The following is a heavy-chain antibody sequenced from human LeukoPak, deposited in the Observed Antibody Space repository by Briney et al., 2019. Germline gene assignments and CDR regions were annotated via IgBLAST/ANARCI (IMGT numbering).Heavy chain of an antibody. J-gene: IGHJ5*02. V-gene: IGHV4-31*03. CDR1: GGSISSGGYY. Sequence: PSETLSLTCTVSGGSISSGGYYWSWIPQHPGKGLEWIGIIYHTGTTHYHTTFKGRTTISVDTSDNQFSRRLTSVAAADTAVYYGARGDYSNYMFDPWGQGNLVTVSS. CDR2: IYHTGTT. CDR3: ARGDYSNYMFDP. D-gene: IGHD4-11*01.